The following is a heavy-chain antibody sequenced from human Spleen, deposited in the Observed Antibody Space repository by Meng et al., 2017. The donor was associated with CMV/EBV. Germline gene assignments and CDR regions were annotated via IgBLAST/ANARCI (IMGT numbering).Heavy chain of an antibody. Sequence: VSGATLSNSNNYWSWFRHLPGRGLEWLGFFYFTGNTYYNPSLNSRVSISADMSNNQFSLKLTSVTAADTAVYYCAKENYYDSGTPVFWGQGTLVTVSS. V-gene: IGHV4-31*02. CDR3: AKENYYDSGTPVF. CDR2: FYFTGNT. J-gene: IGHJ4*02. D-gene: IGHD3-10*01. CDR1: GATLSNSNNY.